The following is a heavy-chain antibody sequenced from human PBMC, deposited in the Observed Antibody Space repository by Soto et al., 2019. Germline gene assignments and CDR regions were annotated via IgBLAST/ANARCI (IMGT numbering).Heavy chain of an antibody. Sequence: LQLQESGPGLVKPSETLSLTCTVSGGSISNSDYFWAWMRQPPGKGLEWVGTISHTGSPGYNPSLKSRVTISVATSKNQFSLRLPSVTAADTAVFYCASQLESTTYFDYWGRGTLVTVSS. CDR3: ASQLESTTYFDY. D-gene: IGHD1-1*01. J-gene: IGHJ4*02. V-gene: IGHV4-39*01. CDR2: ISHTGSP. CDR1: GGSISNSDYF.